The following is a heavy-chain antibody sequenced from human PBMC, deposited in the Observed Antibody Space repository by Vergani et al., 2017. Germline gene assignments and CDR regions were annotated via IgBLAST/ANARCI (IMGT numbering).Heavy chain of an antibody. D-gene: IGHD6-19*01. J-gene: IGHJ3*02. CDR2: INSDGSST. Sequence: EVQLVESGGGLVQPGGSLRLSCAASGFTFSSYWMHWVRQAPGKGLVWVSRINSDGSSTSYAVSVKGRFTISRDNAKNTLYLQINSLRAEDTAVYYCAREWYSSGWQDAFDIWGQGTMVTVSS. CDR3: AREWYSSGWQDAFDI. CDR1: GFTFSSYW. V-gene: IGHV3-74*01.